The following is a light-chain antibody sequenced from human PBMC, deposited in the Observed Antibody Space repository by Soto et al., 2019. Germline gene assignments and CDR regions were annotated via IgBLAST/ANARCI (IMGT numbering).Light chain of an antibody. V-gene: IGLV1-40*01. CDR3: QCYESSLSGSV. J-gene: IGLJ3*02. CDR1: SSNIGAGYD. CDR2: GNS. Sequence: QSVLTQPPSVSGAPGQRVTISCTGSSSNIGAGYDVHWYQQLPGTAPKLLIYGNSNRPSGVPDRFSGSKSGTSASLAITGRQAEYEADYYCQCYESSLSGSVFGGGTKVTVL.